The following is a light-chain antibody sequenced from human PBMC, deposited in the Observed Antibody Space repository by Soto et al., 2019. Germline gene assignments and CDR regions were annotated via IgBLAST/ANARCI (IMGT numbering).Light chain of an antibody. Sequence: QSVLTQPPSASGTPGQKVFISCSGSSSNIGGNNHAYWYQQLPGAAPKLLIHSNNLRPSGVPERISGSKFGTAASLAISGLRSEDEAVYYCASWDGSLGDFMFGGGTKLTVL. J-gene: IGLJ3*02. CDR2: SNN. V-gene: IGLV1-47*02. CDR3: ASWDGSLGDFM. CDR1: SSNIGGNNH.